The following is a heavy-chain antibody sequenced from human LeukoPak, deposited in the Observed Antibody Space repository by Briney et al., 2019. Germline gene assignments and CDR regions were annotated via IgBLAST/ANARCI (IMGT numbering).Heavy chain of an antibody. CDR1: AYTFNTYG. V-gene: IGHV1-18*01. J-gene: IGHJ3*02. D-gene: IGHD3-10*01. Sequence: ASVKVSCKASAYTFNTYGINWVRQAPGQGLEWMGWISPYNGNTNYAQKLQGRVTMTTDTSTSTAYMELRSLRFDDTAVYYCATRTSVVPGNAFDIWGQGTMVTVSS. CDR3: ATRTSVVPGNAFDI. CDR2: ISPYNGNT.